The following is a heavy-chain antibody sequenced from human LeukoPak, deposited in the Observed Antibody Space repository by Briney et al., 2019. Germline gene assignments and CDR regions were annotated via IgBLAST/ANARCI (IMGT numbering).Heavy chain of an antibody. J-gene: IGHJ6*02. CDR2: IGGSGGST. D-gene: IGHD3-10*01. Sequence: GGSLRLSCAASGFTFSSYAMSWVRQAPGKGLEWVSAIGGSGGSTYYADSVKGRFTISRDNSKNTLYLQMNSLRAEDTAVYYCAKDGSMGQNYYYYYGMDVWGQGTTVTVSS. CDR3: AKDGSMGQNYYYYYGMDV. CDR1: GFTFSSYA. V-gene: IGHV3-23*01.